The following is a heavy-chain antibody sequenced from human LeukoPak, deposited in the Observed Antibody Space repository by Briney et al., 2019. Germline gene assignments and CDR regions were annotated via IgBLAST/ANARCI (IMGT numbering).Heavy chain of an antibody. CDR3: ARDGGVATTSNWFDP. V-gene: IGHV4-61*01. D-gene: IGHD5-12*01. J-gene: IGHJ5*02. CDR2: IYYSGST. CDR1: GGSISSSSYY. Sequence: SETLSLTCTVSGGSISSSSYYWSWIRQPPGKGLEWIGYIYYSGSTNYNPSLKSRVTLSVDTSKNQFSLKLSSVTAADTAVYYCARDGGVATTSNWFDPWGQGTLVTVSS.